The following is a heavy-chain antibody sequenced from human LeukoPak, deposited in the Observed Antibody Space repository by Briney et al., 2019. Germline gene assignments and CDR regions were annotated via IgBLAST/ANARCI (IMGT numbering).Heavy chain of an antibody. CDR1: GGTFSSYA. D-gene: IGHD5-24*01. CDR2: IIPIFGTA. V-gene: IGHV1-69*13. Sequence: SVKVSCKASGGTFSSYAISWVRQAPGQGLEWMGGIIPIFGTANYAQKFQGRVTITADESTSTAYMELSSLRSEDTAVYYCAKLEMATIHFNYWGQGTLVTVSS. J-gene: IGHJ4*02. CDR3: AKLEMATIHFNY.